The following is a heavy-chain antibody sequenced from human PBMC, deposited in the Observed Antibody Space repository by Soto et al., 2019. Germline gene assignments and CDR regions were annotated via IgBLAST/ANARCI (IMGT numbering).Heavy chain of an antibody. V-gene: IGHV4-38-2*01. D-gene: IGHD5-12*01. J-gene: IGHJ5*02. CDR3: ARVDGPSYGGWFDP. CDR2: IYQSGST. CDR1: GYSITSGYY. Sequence: LSLTCAVSGYSITSGYYWGWIRQPPGKGLEWIGSIYQSGSTYYNPSLKSRVTISVDTSKNQFSLKVSSVTATDTAVYYCARVDGPSYGGWFDPWGQGTLVTVSS.